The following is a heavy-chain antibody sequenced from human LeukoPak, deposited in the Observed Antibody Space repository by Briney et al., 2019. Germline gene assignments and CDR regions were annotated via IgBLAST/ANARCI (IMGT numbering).Heavy chain of an antibody. CDR2: ISSGGNYI. D-gene: IGHD4-11*01. J-gene: IGHJ6*04. CDR1: GFSLSCYS. Sequence: GGSLRLSCPASGFSLSCYSMDWVRQTPGKGLEWVSSISSGGNYIYYADSVKGRATISRDSAKNSLLLPINSLRAEDTAVYYCARDLEASSPGDHSKYRIFSLYAMNVWGRAIAVTVSS. CDR3: ARDLEASSPGDHSKYRIFSLYAMNV. V-gene: IGHV3-21*01.